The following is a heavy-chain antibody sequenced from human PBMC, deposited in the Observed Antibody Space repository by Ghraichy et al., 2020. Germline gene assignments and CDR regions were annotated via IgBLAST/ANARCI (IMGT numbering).Heavy chain of an antibody. CDR1: GGSFSGYY. Sequence: SQTLSLTCAVYGGSFSGYYWSWIRQPPGKGLEWIGEINHSGSTNYNPSLKSRVTISVDTSKNQFSLKLSSVTAADTAVYYCARVGIAAAGGGVDPWGQGTLVTVSS. CDR2: INHSGST. V-gene: IGHV4-34*01. J-gene: IGHJ5*02. CDR3: ARVGIAAAGGGVDP. D-gene: IGHD6-13*01.